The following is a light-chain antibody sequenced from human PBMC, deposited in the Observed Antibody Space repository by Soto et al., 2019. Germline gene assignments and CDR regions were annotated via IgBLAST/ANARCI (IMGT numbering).Light chain of an antibody. CDR3: QQYNSCPLT. J-gene: IGKJ4*01. V-gene: IGKV3-15*01. CDR2: GAS. CDR1: QSVYSN. Sequence: EVLMTQSPATLSVSPGERVTLSCRASQSVYSNLAWYQQKPGQAPRLLIYGASTRATGLPARFSGSGYGTEVTLTISSLQYEDFAVYDCQQYNSCPLTFGGGTKVEIK.